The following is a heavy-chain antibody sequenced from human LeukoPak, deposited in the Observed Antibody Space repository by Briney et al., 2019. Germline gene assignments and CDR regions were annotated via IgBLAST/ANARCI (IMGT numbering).Heavy chain of an antibody. Sequence: GGSLRLSCAASGFTFSSYWMHWVRQAPGKGLVWVSRINSDGSSTSYADSVKGRFTISRDNAKNTLYLQMNSLRAEDTAVYYCAKRGVWFGELLLGYYFDYWGQGTLVTVSS. J-gene: IGHJ4*02. D-gene: IGHD3-10*01. CDR1: GFTFSSYW. V-gene: IGHV3-74*01. CDR3: AKRGVWFGELLLGYYFDY. CDR2: INSDGSST.